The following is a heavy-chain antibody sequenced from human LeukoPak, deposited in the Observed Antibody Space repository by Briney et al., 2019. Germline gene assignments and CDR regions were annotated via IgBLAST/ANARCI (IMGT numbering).Heavy chain of an antibody. CDR1: GFTFSSYA. Sequence: PGGSLRLSCAASGFTFSSYAMSWVRQAPGKGLEWVSAISGSGGSTYYADSVKGRFIISRDNSKNALYLQMNSLRAEDTAVYYCAKGVYYDSSAYNAFDIWGQGTMVTVSS. V-gene: IGHV3-23*01. J-gene: IGHJ3*02. CDR3: AKGVYYDSSAYNAFDI. CDR2: ISGSGGST. D-gene: IGHD3-22*01.